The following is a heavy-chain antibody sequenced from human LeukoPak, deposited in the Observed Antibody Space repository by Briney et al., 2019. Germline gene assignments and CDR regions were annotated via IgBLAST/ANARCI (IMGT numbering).Heavy chain of an antibody. J-gene: IGHJ6*04. D-gene: IGHD1/OR15-1a*01. CDR1: GYTFTSYG. Sequence: ASVKVSCKASGYTFTSYGISWVRQAPGQGLEWMGWISAYNGNTNYAQKLQGGVTMTTDTSTSTAYMELRSLRSDDTAVYYCAIAATRDNYYYYGMDVWGKGTTVTVSS. CDR2: ISAYNGNT. V-gene: IGHV1-18*04. CDR3: AIAATRDNYYYYGMDV.